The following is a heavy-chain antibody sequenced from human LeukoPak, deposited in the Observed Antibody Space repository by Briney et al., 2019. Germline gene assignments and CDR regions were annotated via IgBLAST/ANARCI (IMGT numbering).Heavy chain of an antibody. CDR1: GFTFSTYS. J-gene: IGHJ6*02. Sequence: PGGSLRLSCTASGFTFSTYSMNWVRQAPGKGLEWVSSISSSSSYIYYADSVKGRFTISRDNAKNSLYLQMNSLRAEDTAVYYCAREGYCSSTSCYAGGGMDVWGQGTTVTVSS. CDR2: ISSSSSYI. CDR3: AREGYCSSTSCYAGGGMDV. D-gene: IGHD2-2*01. V-gene: IGHV3-21*01.